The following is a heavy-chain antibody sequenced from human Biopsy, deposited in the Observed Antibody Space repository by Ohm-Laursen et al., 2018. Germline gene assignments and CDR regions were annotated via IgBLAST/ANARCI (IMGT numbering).Heavy chain of an antibody. J-gene: IGHJ3*02. D-gene: IGHD3-10*01. CDR1: GFTFASHA. V-gene: IGHV3-23*01. CDR2: ISGSGDTA. CDR3: TKAGSQDGFDI. Sequence: SLRLSCAASGFTFASHAMRWVRQAPGKGLEWVSLISGSGDTAYYPDSVKGRFTISRDNSKNTLYLEMNSLRTEETAKYYCTKAGSQDGFDIWGPGIMVTVSS.